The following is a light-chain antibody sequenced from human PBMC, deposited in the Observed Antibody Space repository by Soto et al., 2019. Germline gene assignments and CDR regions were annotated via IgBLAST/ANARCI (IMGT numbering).Light chain of an antibody. CDR1: QSVNSTF. CDR3: HQYGSSPLT. J-gene: IGKJ3*01. CDR2: SAS. Sequence: EILLTQSPCTLSLSPGERATLSCRASQSVNSTFLAWYQQKPGQAPRLLIYSASSRATGIPERFSGSGSGTDFTLTISRLAPEDFEVYYCHQYGSSPLTFGPGTKVDIK. V-gene: IGKV3-20*01.